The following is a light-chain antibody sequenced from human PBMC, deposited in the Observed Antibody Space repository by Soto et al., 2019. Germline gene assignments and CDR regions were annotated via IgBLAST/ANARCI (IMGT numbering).Light chain of an antibody. Sequence: QSVLTQPPSASGSPGQSVTISCTGTSSDVGGYNYVSWYQQHPGKAPKLMIYEVSKRPSGVPDRFSGSKSGNTASLTVSGLQAEDEADYYCSSYAGSNNPHVVFGGGTKLTVL. CDR2: EVS. V-gene: IGLV2-8*01. CDR1: SSDVGGYNY. J-gene: IGLJ2*01. CDR3: SSYAGSNNPHVV.